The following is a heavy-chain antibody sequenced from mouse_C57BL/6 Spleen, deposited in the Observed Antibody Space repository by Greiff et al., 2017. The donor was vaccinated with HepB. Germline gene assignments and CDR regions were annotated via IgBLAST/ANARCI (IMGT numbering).Heavy chain of an antibody. CDR2: INPSTGGT. Sequence: VQLKQSGPELVKPGASVKISCKASGYSFTGYYMNWVKQSPEKSLEWIGEINPSTGGTTYNQKFKAKATLTVDKSSSTAYMQLKSLTSEDSAVYYCAGTFYYYGSSPFAYWGQGTLVTVSA. CDR1: GYSFTGYY. V-gene: IGHV1-42*01. CDR3: AGTFYYYGSSPFAY. J-gene: IGHJ3*01. D-gene: IGHD1-1*01.